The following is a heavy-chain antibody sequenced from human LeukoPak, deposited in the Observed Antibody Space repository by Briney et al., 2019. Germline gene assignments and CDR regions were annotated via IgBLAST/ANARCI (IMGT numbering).Heavy chain of an antibody. J-gene: IGHJ4*02. CDR1: GGSISRSNW. D-gene: IGHD3-10*01. CDR3: ARLKPYYYGSGRLGYYFDY. Sequence: PSGTLSLTCAVSGGSISRSNWWSWVRQSPGKGLEWIGEINHSGSTNYNPSLKSRVTISVDTSKNQFSLKLSSVTAADTAVYYCARLKPYYYGSGRLGYYFDYWGQGTLVTVSS. CDR2: INHSGST. V-gene: IGHV4-4*02.